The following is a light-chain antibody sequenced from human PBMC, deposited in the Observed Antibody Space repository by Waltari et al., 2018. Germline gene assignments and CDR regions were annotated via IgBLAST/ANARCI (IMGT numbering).Light chain of an antibody. Sequence: QTVVTQETSLSVSTGGTVTLTCALTSGSVSTTSYATWYQQTPGQPPRTLVYKGSSRSSGVPDRFSGSVLGNTAALTITGAQADDEANYYCSLYMGSGIWVFGGGTKLTVL. CDR1: SGSVSTTSY. CDR3: SLYMGSGIWV. V-gene: IGLV8-61*01. CDR2: KGS. J-gene: IGLJ3*02.